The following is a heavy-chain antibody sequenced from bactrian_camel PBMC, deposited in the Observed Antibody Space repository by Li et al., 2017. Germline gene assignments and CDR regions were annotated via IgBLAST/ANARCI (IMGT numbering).Heavy chain of an antibody. Sequence: SGGGSVQIGGSLTLACSASRDFDDADAEWGWFRLSPGAQCEMVASISPDGKEYYSDSVKGRFTISRDDAEHTLSLQMNSLKSEDTALYYCAATSDGWFGFWEHWGKGTQVTVSS. J-gene: IGHJ4*01. D-gene: IGHD5*01. CDR2: ISPDGKE. CDR3: AATSDGWFGFWEH. V-gene: IGHV3S53*01. CDR1: RDFDDADAE.